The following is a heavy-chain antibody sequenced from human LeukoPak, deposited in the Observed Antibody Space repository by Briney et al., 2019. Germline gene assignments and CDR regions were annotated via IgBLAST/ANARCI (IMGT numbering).Heavy chain of an antibody. J-gene: IGHJ1*01. D-gene: IGHD6-13*01. CDR1: GFTFSSYG. CDR3: AKDETAAEEYFQH. Sequence: GGSLRLSCAASGFTFSSYGMHWVRQAPGKGLEWVAFIRYDGSNKYYADSVKGRFTISRDNSKNTLYLQMNSLRAEDTAVYYCAKDETAAEEYFQHWGQGTLVTVSS. V-gene: IGHV3-30*02. CDR2: IRYDGSNK.